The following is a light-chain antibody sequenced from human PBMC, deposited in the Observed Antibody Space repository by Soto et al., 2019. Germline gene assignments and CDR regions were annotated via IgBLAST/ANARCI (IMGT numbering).Light chain of an antibody. Sequence: EIVLTQSPAPLSLSPGERDTLSCRASQSVSSYLAWYQQKSGQAPRLLIYDASNRATGIPARFSGSGSGTDCTLTIGSLEPEDFAVYYCQQRRNWPTFGQGTKVEIK. CDR3: QQRRNWPT. V-gene: IGKV3-11*01. CDR2: DAS. CDR1: QSVSSY. J-gene: IGKJ1*01.